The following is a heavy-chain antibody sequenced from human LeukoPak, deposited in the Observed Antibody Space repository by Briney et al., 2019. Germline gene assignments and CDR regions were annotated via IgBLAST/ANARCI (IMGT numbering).Heavy chain of an antibody. CDR2: IWYDGSNN. CDR1: GFTFRNYG. D-gene: IGHD3-22*01. Sequence: GGSLRLSCVASGFTFRNYGMHWVRQAPGKGLEWVAVIWYDGSNNYYADSVKGRFTVSRDNSKNTLYLQMNSLRAEDTAVYYCARYYYDSSGYSPFDYWGQGTLLTVSS. V-gene: IGHV3-33*01. J-gene: IGHJ4*02. CDR3: ARYYYDSSGYSPFDY.